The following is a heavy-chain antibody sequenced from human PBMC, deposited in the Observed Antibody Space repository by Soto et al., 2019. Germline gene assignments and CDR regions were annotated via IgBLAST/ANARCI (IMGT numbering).Heavy chain of an antibody. J-gene: IGHJ4*02. Sequence: SETLSLTCTVPGGSIGSYYWSWIRQPPGKGLEWIGYIYYSGSTYYNPSLKSRVTISVDTSKNQFSLKLSSVTAADTAVYYCARRGSYYFDYWGQGTLVT. CDR3: ARRGSYYFDY. CDR1: GGSIGSYY. CDR2: IYYSGST. V-gene: IGHV4-59*08. D-gene: IGHD1-26*01.